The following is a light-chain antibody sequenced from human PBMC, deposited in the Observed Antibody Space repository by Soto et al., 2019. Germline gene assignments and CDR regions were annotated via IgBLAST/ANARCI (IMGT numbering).Light chain of an antibody. Sequence: ILMTQSPATLSVSPGERATLSCRASQSVSSNLAWYQQKPDQAPRLLIYGASTRATGIPARFSGSGSGTEFTLTISSLQSEDFVVYYCQQYNNWLITFGQGTRLEIK. V-gene: IGKV3-15*01. CDR2: GAS. J-gene: IGKJ5*01. CDR3: QQYNNWLIT. CDR1: QSVSSN.